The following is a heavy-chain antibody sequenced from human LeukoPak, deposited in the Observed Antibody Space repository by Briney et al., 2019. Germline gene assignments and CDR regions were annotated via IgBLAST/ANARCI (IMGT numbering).Heavy chain of an antibody. CDR3: ARRLVDSGASQVSDY. CDR2: INDSGNT. J-gene: IGHJ4*02. V-gene: IGHV4-34*01. CDR1: SGSFSGYY. D-gene: IGHD2-15*01. Sequence: SETLSLTCAVYSGSFSGYYWSWIRQFPGKGLEWIGEINDSGNTNYNPSLKSRVTLSVDTSKNQFSLRLSSSTAPDKDVYYCARRLVDSGASQVSDYWGQGTLVTVSS.